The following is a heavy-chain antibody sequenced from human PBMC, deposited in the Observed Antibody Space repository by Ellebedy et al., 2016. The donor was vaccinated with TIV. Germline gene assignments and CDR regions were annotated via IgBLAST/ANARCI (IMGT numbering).Heavy chain of an antibody. Sequence: SETLSLTXTVSGGSISSSSYYWGWIRQPPGKGREWIGSIYYSGSTYYNPSLKSRVTISVDTSKNQFSLKLSSVTAADTAVYYCARLYYDILTGLRDYYYYYGMDVWGQGTTVTVSS. CDR3: ARLYYDILTGLRDYYYYYGMDV. D-gene: IGHD3-9*01. CDR2: IYYSGST. V-gene: IGHV4-39*01. J-gene: IGHJ6*02. CDR1: GGSISSSSYY.